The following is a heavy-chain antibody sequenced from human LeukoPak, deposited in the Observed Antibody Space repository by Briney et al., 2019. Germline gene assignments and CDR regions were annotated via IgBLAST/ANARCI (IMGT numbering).Heavy chain of an antibody. CDR1: GGSISSSNW. V-gene: IGHV4-4*02. CDR2: IYHSGST. CDR3: ARHLVVPAATYYYYYGMDV. Sequence: SETLSLTCAVSGGSISSSNWWSWVRQPPGKGLEWIGEIYHSGSTNYNPSLKSRVTISVDKSKNQFSLKLSSVTAADTAVYYRARHLVVPAATYYYYYGMDVWGQGTTVTVSS. D-gene: IGHD2-2*01. J-gene: IGHJ6*02.